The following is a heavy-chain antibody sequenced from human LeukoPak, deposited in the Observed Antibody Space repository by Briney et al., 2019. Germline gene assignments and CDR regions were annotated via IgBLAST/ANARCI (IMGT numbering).Heavy chain of an antibody. CDR2: ISYDGNIK. D-gene: IGHD5-18*01. J-gene: IGHJ4*02. CDR3: AKGLVSALVYFFEN. CDR1: GFTFSSSG. Sequence: GGSLRLSCAASGFTFSSSGMHWVRQAPGKGLEWVTFISYDGNIKYYEDSVRGRFTISRDNSKNTLYLQMNSLRAEDTAVYYCAKGLVSALVYFFENWGQGTLVTVSS. V-gene: IGHV3-30*18.